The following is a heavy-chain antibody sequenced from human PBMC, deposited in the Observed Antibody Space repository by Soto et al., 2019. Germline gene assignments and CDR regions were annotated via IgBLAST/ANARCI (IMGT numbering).Heavy chain of an antibody. D-gene: IGHD6-13*01. J-gene: IGHJ6*02. CDR3: ARAGSALWAAGTPYYYYGMDV. Sequence: ASVKVSCKASGYTFTGYYMHWVRQAPGQGLEWMGWINPNSGGTNYAQKFQGWVTMTRDTSISTAYMELSRLRSDDTAVYYCARAGSALWAAGTPYYYYGMDVWGQGTTFTVSS. CDR1: GYTFTGYY. V-gene: IGHV1-2*04. CDR2: INPNSGGT.